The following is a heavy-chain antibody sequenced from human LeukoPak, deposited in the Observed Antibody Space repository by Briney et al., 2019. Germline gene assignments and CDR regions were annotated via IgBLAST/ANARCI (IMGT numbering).Heavy chain of an antibody. V-gene: IGHV3-23*01. D-gene: IGHD3-16*01. CDR3: ASQSYARFDP. J-gene: IGHJ5*02. CDR2: ISGSAGRA. CDR1: GFTFSSYA. Sequence: GGSLRLSCAASGFTFSSYAMNWVRQAPGKGLEWVSAISGSAGRAYYADSVKGRFTISRDNARNSLFLQMNSLRVEDTAVYYCASQSYARFDPWGQGTLVTVSS.